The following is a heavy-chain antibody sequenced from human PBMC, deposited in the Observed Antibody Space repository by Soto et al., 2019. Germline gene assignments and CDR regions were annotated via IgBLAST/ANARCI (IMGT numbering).Heavy chain of an antibody. J-gene: IGHJ1*01. D-gene: IGHD6-19*01. CDR1: GYTFTSYA. Sequence: QVQLVQSGAEVKKPGASVKVSCKASGYTFTSYAMHWVRQAPGQRLEWMGGINAGNGNTKYSQKFQGRVTITRDTSASTAYMELSSLRSEDTAVYYCARTLGSSGWFQYWGQGTLVTVSS. V-gene: IGHV1-3*01. CDR3: ARTLGSSGWFQY. CDR2: INAGNGNT.